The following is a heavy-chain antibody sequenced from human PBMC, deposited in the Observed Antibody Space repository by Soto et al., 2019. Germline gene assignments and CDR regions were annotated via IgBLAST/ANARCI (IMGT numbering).Heavy chain of an antibody. V-gene: IGHV1-18*04. CDR1: GYTFTSYG. J-gene: IGHJ6*02. CDR2: ISAYNGNT. D-gene: IGHD2-15*01. CDR3: ARFSGGSYNTYYFYYCMNV. Sequence: QVQLVQSGAEVKKPGASVKVSCKASGYTFTSYGISWVRQAPGQGLDWMGWISAYNGNTKYAQDLQGRVTMTTNTATSTAYMEVWSRRSDDTAVYNCARFSGGSYNTYYFYYCMNVWGQGTTVTVSS.